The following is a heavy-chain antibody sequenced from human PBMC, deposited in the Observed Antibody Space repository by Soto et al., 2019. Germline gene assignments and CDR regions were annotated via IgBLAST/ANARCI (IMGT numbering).Heavy chain of an antibody. J-gene: IGHJ3*02. CDR2: IYYSGST. CDR1: GGSIRSYY. D-gene: IGHD4-17*01. V-gene: IGHV4-59*08. Sequence: SETLSLTCTVSGGSIRSYYWSWIRQPPGKGLEWIGYIYYSGSTNYNPSLKSRVTISVDTSKNQFSLKLSSVTAADTAVYYCARRYGHALDIWGQGTMVTVSS. CDR3: ARRYGHALDI.